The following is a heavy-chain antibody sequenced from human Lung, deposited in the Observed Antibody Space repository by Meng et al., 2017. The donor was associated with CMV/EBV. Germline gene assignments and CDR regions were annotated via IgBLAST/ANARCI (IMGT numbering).Heavy chain of an antibody. D-gene: IGHD1-26*01. CDR3: AKFLSWEPDDAFDI. V-gene: IGHV3-13*01. CDR2: IGTAGDT. CDR1: GFTFSSYD. Sequence: GGSLRLXCAASGFTFSSYDMHWVRQATGKGLEWVSAIGTAGDTYYPGSVKGRFTISRENAKNSLYLQMNSLRAGDTAVYYCAKFLSWEPDDAFDIWGQGTMVTVSS. J-gene: IGHJ3*02.